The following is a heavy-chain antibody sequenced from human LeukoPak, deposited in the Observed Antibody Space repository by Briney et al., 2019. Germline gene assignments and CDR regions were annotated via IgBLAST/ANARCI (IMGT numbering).Heavy chain of an antibody. V-gene: IGHV3-30*02. Sequence: GGSLRLSCAASGFTFSSYGMHWVRQAPGKGLEWVASIRFDGSHKSYADSVKGRFTISRDNSENSLYLQMNSLRAEDTALYYCAKDGGGYSYYYYYMDVWGKGTTVTVSS. CDR1: GFTFSSYG. CDR3: AKDGGGYSYYYYYMDV. CDR2: IRFDGSHK. D-gene: IGHD5-24*01. J-gene: IGHJ6*03.